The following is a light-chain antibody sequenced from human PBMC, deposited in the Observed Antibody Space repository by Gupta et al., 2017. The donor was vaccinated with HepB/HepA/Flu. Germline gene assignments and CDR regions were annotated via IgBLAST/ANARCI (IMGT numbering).Light chain of an antibody. J-gene: IGLJ3*02. CDR3: CSAADSSTWV. Sequence: ALTQPASVSGSPRQSLTITCPGTSSDVGSDNFVSCDQQHAGQAHNLMIYEVSRRTAVVAARFSVSKSGNTASLTISGLEEEDEADYYCCSAADSSTWVFGGGTKLTVL. V-gene: IGLV2-23*02. CDR2: EVS. CDR1: SSDVGSDNF.